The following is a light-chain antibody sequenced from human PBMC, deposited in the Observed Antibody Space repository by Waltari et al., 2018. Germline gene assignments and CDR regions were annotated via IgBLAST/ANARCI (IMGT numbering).Light chain of an antibody. J-gene: IGKJ3*01. CDR2: GAS. CDR3: QQANSFPFT. V-gene: IGKV1-12*01. CDR1: QDISTW. Sequence: DIQMTQSPSSVSASVGDSVTITCRASQDISTWLAWFQERPGKAPKLLVYGASTLQSGVPSRFSGSGSGTHFALTISSLQSEDFAIYYCQQANSFPFTFGPGTKVDIK.